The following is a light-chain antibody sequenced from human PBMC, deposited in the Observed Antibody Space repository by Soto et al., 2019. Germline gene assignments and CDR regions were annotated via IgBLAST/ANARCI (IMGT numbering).Light chain of an antibody. Sequence: EIVLTQSPGTLSLSPGERATLSCWASQRFSSCYLAWYQQKPGQAPRLLIYGASNRATDIPDRFSGRGSGTDFTLTISRLEPEDFAVYYCQQYGSSPPSSTFGQGTRLEIK. V-gene: IGKV3-20*01. CDR3: QQYGSSPPSST. CDR2: GAS. J-gene: IGKJ5*01. CDR1: QRFSSCY.